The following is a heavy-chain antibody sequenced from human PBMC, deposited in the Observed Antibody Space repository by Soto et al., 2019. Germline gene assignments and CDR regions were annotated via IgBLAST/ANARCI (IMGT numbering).Heavy chain of an antibody. CDR3: SRAEDY. J-gene: IGHJ4*02. V-gene: IGHV3-7*01. CDR2: IKTDGSAQ. Sequence: EVQLVDYGGGLVQPGGSLRLSCAASGFRFSSYWMSWVRQAPGKGLELVANIKTDGSAQYYVDSVRGRFTISRDNGKNLLYLQMNSLRAEDTGVYYCSRAEDYWGQGTLVTVSS. CDR1: GFRFSSYW.